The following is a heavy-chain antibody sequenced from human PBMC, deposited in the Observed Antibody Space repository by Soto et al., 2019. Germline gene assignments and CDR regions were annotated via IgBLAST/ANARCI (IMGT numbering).Heavy chain of an antibody. Sequence: SETLSLTCAVSGGSISSGGYSWNWIRQPPGKGLEWIGYIYHSGSTLYNPSLKSRVTISADTSETQFSLKMNSVTAADTAVYYCARGGFLTGKLITPDVWGQGTTVTVSS. CDR2: IYHSGST. CDR3: ARGGFLTGKLITPDV. V-gene: IGHV4-30-2*01. J-gene: IGHJ6*02. D-gene: IGHD3-9*01. CDR1: GGSISSGGYS.